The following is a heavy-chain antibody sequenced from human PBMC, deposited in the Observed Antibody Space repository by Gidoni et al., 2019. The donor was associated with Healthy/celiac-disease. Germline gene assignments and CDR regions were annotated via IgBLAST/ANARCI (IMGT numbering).Heavy chain of an antibody. Sequence: QVQLVESGGGVVQPGRSLRLSCAASGFTFSSYGMHWVRQAPGKGLEWVAVIWYDGSNKYYADSVKGRFTISRDNSKNTLYLQMNSLRAEDTAVYYCARDYGSSGVVRGVISRSPGYWGQGTLVTVSS. V-gene: IGHV3-33*01. D-gene: IGHD3-10*01. J-gene: IGHJ4*02. CDR2: IWYDGSNK. CDR3: ARDYGSSGVVRGVISRSPGY. CDR1: GFTFSSYG.